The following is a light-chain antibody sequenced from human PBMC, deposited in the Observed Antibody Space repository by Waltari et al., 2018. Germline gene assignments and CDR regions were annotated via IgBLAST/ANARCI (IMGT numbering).Light chain of an antibody. J-gene: IGLJ2*01. CDR2: DDR. CDR1: NLGSKS. CDR3: QGWDSSTDHVV. Sequence: SYVLTQPPSVSVAPGQTARITCGGNNLGSKSVHWYQQKPGQAPVLVVYDDRDRPSGIPERFSGSNSGNTATLTISRVEAGDEADYYCQGWDSSTDHVVFGGGTKLTVL. V-gene: IGLV3-21*02.